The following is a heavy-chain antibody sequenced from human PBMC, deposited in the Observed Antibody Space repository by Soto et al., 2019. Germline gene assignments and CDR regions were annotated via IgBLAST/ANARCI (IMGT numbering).Heavy chain of an antibody. CDR2: INPDSGGT. V-gene: IGHV1-2*04. Sequence: SVKVCCKASGDAFTGYDMHWVRQAPGKGLEWMGWINPDSGGTNYAQKFQGWVTMTRDTSISTAYMELSRLRSDDTAVYYCARCYYYDSSGYFGDYYYGMDVWGQGTTVTVSS. CDR3: ARCYYYDSSGYFGDYYYGMDV. D-gene: IGHD3-22*01. CDR1: GDAFTGYD. J-gene: IGHJ6*02.